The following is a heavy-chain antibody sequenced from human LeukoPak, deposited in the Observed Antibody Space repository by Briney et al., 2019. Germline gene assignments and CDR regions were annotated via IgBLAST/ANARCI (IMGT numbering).Heavy chain of an antibody. J-gene: IGHJ4*02. CDR1: GYTFTGYY. Sequence: GASVKVSCKASGYTFTGYYMHWVRQAPGQGLEWMGWINPNSGGTNYAQKFQGWVTMTRDTSISTAYMELSRLRSEDTAVYYCARLGEREMAPTVWYFDYWGQGTLVTVSS. CDR2: INPNSGGT. CDR3: ARLGEREMAPTVWYFDY. D-gene: IGHD5-24*01. V-gene: IGHV1-2*04.